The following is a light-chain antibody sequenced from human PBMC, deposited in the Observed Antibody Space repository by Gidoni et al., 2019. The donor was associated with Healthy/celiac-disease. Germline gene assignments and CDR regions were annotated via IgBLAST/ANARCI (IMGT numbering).Light chain of an antibody. CDR2: KAS. J-gene: IGKJ2*01. V-gene: IGKV1-5*03. CDR3: QQYNSYPYT. Sequence: DIQMTQSPSTLSASVGDRVTITCRVSQSISSWLAWYQQKPGKAPKLLIYKASSLESGVPSRFSGSGSGTEFTLTISSLQPDDFATYYCQQYNSYPYTFGQXTKLEIK. CDR1: QSISSW.